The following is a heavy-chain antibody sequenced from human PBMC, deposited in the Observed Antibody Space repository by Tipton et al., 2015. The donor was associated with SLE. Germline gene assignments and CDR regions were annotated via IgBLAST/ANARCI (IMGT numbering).Heavy chain of an antibody. CDR3: ARSRLQGAFDI. J-gene: IGHJ3*02. Sequence: TLSLTCTVSGGSISSYYWSWIRQPPGKGLEWIGYIYYSGSTNYNPSLKSRVTISVDTSKNQFSLKLSSVTAADTAVYYCARSRLQGAFDIWGQGTMVTVSS. V-gene: IGHV4-59*01. CDR1: GGSISSYY. CDR2: IYYSGST.